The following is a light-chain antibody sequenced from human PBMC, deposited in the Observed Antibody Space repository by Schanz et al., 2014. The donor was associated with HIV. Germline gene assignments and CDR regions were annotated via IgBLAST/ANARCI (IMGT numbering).Light chain of an antibody. V-gene: IGLV2-14*03. CDR1: SSDVGGYNY. CDR2: DVT. J-gene: IGLJ3*02. CDR3: STYTTSNTWV. Sequence: QSVLTQPASVSGSPGQSITISCTGTSSDVGGYNYVSWYQQHPGEAPRLIIYDVTSRPSGISSRFSASKSGDTASLTISGLQSEDEGDYYCSTYTTSNTWVFGGGTKLTVL.